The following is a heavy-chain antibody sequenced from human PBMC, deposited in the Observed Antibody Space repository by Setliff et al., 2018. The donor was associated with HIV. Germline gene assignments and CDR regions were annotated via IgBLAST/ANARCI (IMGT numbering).Heavy chain of an antibody. CDR3: ARDRWVGENDAFDI. CDR2: VYTSGST. D-gene: IGHD3-10*01. J-gene: IGHJ3*02. Sequence: PSETLSLTCTVSGGSISSYYWSWIRQPAGKGLEWIGRVYTSGSTNYNPSLKSRVTMSVDTSKNQFSLKLSSVTAADTAVYYCARDRWVGENDAFDIWGQGTMVTVSS. CDR1: GGSISSYY. V-gene: IGHV4-4*07.